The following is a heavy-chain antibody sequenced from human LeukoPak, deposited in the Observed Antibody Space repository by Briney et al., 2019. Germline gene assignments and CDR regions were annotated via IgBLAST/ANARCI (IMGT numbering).Heavy chain of an antibody. CDR2: ISYDGSNK. V-gene: IGHV3-30*18. Sequence: QPGRALRLSCAATGFTFSSYGMHWLRQAPGKGLEWVAVISYDGSNKYYTDSVKGRFTSSRDNSKNTLYLQMNSLRAEDTAVYYCAKDPVFDYWGQGTLVTVSS. J-gene: IGHJ4*02. CDR1: GFTFSSYG. CDR3: AKDPVFDY.